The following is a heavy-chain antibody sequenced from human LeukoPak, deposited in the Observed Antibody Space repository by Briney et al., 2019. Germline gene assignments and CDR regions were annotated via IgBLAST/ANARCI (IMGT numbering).Heavy chain of an antibody. Sequence: GGSLRLSCAASGFTFSSYEMNWVRQAPGKGLEWVSYISSSGSTIYYADSVKGRFTISRDNSKNTLYLQMNSLRAEDTAVYYCAKPQLLWFGELSWFDPWGQGTLVTVSS. CDR3: AKPQLLWFGELSWFDP. CDR1: GFTFSSYE. D-gene: IGHD3-10*01. CDR2: ISSSGSTI. V-gene: IGHV3-48*03. J-gene: IGHJ5*02.